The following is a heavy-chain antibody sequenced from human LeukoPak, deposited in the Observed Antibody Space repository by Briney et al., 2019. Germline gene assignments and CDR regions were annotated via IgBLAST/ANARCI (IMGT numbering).Heavy chain of an antibody. V-gene: IGHV3-74*01. CDR3: AWGADYYFDY. Sequence: GGSLRPSCEASGFNFSRYWMHWVRQAPGKGLVWVSRVNADGSSTRYADSVKGRFTISRDNAKNTLYLQMNSLTAEDTAVYYCAWGADYYFDYWGQGTLVTVSS. CDR2: VNADGSST. CDR1: GFNFSRYW. D-gene: IGHD3-16*01. J-gene: IGHJ4*02.